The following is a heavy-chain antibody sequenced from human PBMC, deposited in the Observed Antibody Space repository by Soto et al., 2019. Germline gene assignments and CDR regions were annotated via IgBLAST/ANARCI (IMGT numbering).Heavy chain of an antibody. CDR3: AKEKRIRTRSTLRNYFDY. CDR2: ISYDGSNK. CDR1: GFTFSSYG. J-gene: IGHJ4*02. D-gene: IGHD2-2*01. V-gene: IGHV3-30*18. Sequence: GGSLRLSCAASGFTFSSYGMHWVRQAPGKGLEWVAVISYDGSNKYYADSVKGRFTISRDNSKNTLYLQMNSLRAEDTAVYYCAKEKRIRTRSTLRNYFDYWGQGTLVTVSS.